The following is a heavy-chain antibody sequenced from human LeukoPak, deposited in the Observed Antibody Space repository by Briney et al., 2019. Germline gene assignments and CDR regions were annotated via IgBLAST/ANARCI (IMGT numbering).Heavy chain of an antibody. J-gene: IGHJ4*02. Sequence: SETLSLTCTVSGDSISSGDYYWSWIRQPAGKGLEWIGRIYTSGSTNYNPSLKSRVTMSVDTSKNQFSLKLSSVTAADTAVYYCARVFGDGSGLDYWGQGTLVTVSS. CDR2: IYTSGST. CDR1: GDSISSGDYY. V-gene: IGHV4-61*02. D-gene: IGHD3-10*01. CDR3: ARVFGDGSGLDY.